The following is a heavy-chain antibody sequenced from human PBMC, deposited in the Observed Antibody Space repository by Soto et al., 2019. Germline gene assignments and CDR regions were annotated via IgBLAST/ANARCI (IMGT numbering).Heavy chain of an antibody. Sequence: GGSLRLSCAASGFTFSSYAMSWVRQAPGKGLEWVSAISGSGGSTYYADSVKGRFTISRDNSKNTLYLQMNSLRAEDTAVYYCAKDKGYCSSTSCREIYYYYGMDVWGQGTTVTVSS. D-gene: IGHD2-2*01. V-gene: IGHV3-23*01. CDR1: GFTFSSYA. CDR2: ISGSGGST. CDR3: AKDKGYCSSTSCREIYYYYGMDV. J-gene: IGHJ6*02.